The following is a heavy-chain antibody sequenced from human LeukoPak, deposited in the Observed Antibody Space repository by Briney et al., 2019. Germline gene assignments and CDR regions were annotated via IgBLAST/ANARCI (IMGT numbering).Heavy chain of an antibody. D-gene: IGHD4-17*01. CDR2: GYSRGTT. CDR1: GGSISSDSYY. J-gene: IGHJ4*02. CDR3: ARVSGDYAHLIDY. Sequence: SETLSLTCTVSGGSISSDSYYWGWVRQPPGKGLEWIGTGYSRGTTYYNPSLKSRVTISVDTSKNLFSLRLRSVTAADTGVYYCARVSGDYAHLIDYWGQGTLVTVSS. V-gene: IGHV4-39*02.